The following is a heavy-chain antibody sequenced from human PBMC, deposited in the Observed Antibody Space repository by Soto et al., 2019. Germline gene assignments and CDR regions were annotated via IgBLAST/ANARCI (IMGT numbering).Heavy chain of an antibody. CDR1: GYTFTSHW. CDR2: IYPGDSAT. V-gene: IGHV5-51*01. CDR3: ARQDIVIVPAAPDYGDFDI. Sequence: GESLKISCKGSGYTFTSHWIGWVRQMPGKGLEWMGIIYPGDSATVYSPSFQDQVTISADKSINTAYLQWSSLKASDTAIYYCARQDIVIVPAAPDYGDFDIWGPVTRVTVSS. D-gene: IGHD2-2*01. J-gene: IGHJ3*02.